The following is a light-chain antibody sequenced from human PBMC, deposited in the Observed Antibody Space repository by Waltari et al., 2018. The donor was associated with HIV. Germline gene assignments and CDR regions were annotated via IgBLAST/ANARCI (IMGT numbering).Light chain of an antibody. CDR1: QRVTTN. V-gene: IGKV3-15*01. CDR2: GTS. CDR3: QQYNTWPQT. J-gene: IGKJ1*01. Sequence: DIEMTQSPATLSVSHGERVTLSCRANQRVTTNLDWYQQKPGQAPRLLIYGTSTRATGCPGRFSGSGSGTEFTLTISSLQSEDFAVYYCQQYNTWPQTFGQGTRVEI.